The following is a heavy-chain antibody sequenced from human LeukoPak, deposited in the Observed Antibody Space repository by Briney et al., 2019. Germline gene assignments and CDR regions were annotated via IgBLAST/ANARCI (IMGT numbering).Heavy chain of an antibody. CDR3: ARNRFQLSGAYWFDP. J-gene: IGHJ5*02. D-gene: IGHD2/OR15-2a*01. V-gene: IGHV4-59*01. Sequence: KPSETLSLAWTVSGASMKNSFWSWIRQPPGKGLEWIGYISDSGNTNYNPFLKTRVSFSVDTSKGQFYLSLRSVTAADTALYFCARNRFQLSGAYWFDPWGRGTLVTVSS. CDR2: ISDSGNT. CDR1: GASMKNSF.